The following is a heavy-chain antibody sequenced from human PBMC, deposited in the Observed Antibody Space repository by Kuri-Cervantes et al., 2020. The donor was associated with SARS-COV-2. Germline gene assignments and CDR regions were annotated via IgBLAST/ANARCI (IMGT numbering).Heavy chain of an antibody. CDR3: ARDSAIGYNLDY. D-gene: IGHD1-14*01. J-gene: IGHJ4*02. V-gene: IGHV4-61*01. Sequence: GSLRLSCTVSGGSVSSGSYYWSWIRQPPGKGLEWIGYVHYSGRTNYNPSLKSRLTILVDTSKNQFSLKLSSVTAADTAVYYCARDSAIGYNLDYWGQGALVTVSS. CDR2: VHYSGRT. CDR1: GGSVSSGSYY.